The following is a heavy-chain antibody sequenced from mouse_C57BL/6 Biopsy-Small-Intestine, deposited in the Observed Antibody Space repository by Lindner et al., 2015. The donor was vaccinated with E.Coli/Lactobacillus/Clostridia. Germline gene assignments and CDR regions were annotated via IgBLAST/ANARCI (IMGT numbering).Heavy chain of an antibody. Sequence: VQLQESGAELVKPGASVKMSCKASGYTFTTYPIEWMKQNHGKSLEWIGNFHPYNDDTNYSEKFKGKATLTVEKSSSTVYLELSRLTSDDSSLYYCARRAGTGYYYGMDYWGQGTSVTVSS. D-gene: IGHD3-3*01. V-gene: IGHV1-47*01. CDR2: FHPYNDDT. CDR3: ARRAGTGYYYGMDY. CDR1: GYTFTTYP. J-gene: IGHJ4*01.